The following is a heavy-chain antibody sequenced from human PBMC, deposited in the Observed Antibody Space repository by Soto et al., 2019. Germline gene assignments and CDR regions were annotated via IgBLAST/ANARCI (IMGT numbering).Heavy chain of an antibody. J-gene: IGHJ5*02. CDR1: GFTCSSYA. V-gene: IGHV3-30-3*01. Sequence: GGSLRLSCAASGFTCSSYAMHWVRQAPGKGLEWVAVISYDGSNKYYADSVKGRFTISRDNSKNTLYLQMNSLRAEDTAVYYCARGATVTSWFDPWGQGTLVTVS. D-gene: IGHD4-4*01. CDR2: ISYDGSNK. CDR3: ARGATVTSWFDP.